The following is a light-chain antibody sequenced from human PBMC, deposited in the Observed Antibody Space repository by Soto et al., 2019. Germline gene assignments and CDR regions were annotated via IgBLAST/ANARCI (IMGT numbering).Light chain of an antibody. V-gene: IGKV1-27*01. Sequence: DIQMTQSPSSLSASVGERVTITRRASQGISNYLAWYQQKPGKVPKIMIYAASTLQSGVPSRFGGSVYGTDFTLTISSLQPEDVATYYCQKYNSAPWTFGQGTKVDIK. CDR3: QKYNSAPWT. J-gene: IGKJ1*01. CDR1: QGISNY. CDR2: AAS.